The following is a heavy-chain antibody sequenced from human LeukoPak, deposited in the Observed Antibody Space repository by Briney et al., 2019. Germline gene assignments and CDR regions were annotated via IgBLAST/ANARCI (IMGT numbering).Heavy chain of an antibody. CDR1: GGSITSYY. Sequence: SETLSLTCTVSGGSITSYYWSWIRQPAGKVLEWFGRIYTTGSTYYNHFLKSRVTMAVDTSKNQFSLRLSSVTAEDTAVYYCARDYYDSSGYYYFDYWGQGTLVTVSS. CDR3: ARDYYDSSGYYYFDY. CDR2: IYTTGST. V-gene: IGHV4-4*07. D-gene: IGHD3-22*01. J-gene: IGHJ4*02.